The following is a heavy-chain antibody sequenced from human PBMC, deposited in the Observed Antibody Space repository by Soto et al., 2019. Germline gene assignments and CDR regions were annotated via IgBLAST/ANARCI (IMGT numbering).Heavy chain of an antibody. V-gene: IGHV1-18*01. CDR2: ISAYNGNT. CDR3: ARGDIVLVPAAMSYYYYYGMDV. D-gene: IGHD2-2*01. CDR1: GYTFTSYG. J-gene: IGHJ6*02. Sequence: QVQLVQSGAEVKKPGASVKVSCKASGYTFTSYGISWVRQAPGQGLEWMGWISAYNGNTNYAQKLQGRVTMTTDTSTSTAYMELRSLRSADTAVYYCARGDIVLVPAAMSYYYYYGMDVWGQGTTVTVSS.